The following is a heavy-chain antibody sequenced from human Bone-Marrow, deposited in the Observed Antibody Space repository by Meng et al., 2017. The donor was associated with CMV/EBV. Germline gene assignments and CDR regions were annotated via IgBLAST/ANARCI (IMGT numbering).Heavy chain of an antibody. CDR2: ITPFNGNT. J-gene: IGHJ6*02. D-gene: IGHD2-2*01. CDR3: ARGSIGYCSSTSCYLRTFSVMDV. V-gene: IGHV1-45*02. Sequence: SVKVSCKASGYTFTYRYLHWVRQAPGQALEWMGWITPFNGNTNYAQKFQDRVTITTDESTSTAYMELSSLRSEDTAVYYCARGSIGYCSSTSCYLRTFSVMDVWGQGTTVTVSS. CDR1: GYTFTYRY.